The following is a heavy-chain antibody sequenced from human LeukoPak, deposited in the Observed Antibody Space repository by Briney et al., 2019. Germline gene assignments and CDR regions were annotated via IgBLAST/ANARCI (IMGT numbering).Heavy chain of an antibody. Sequence: ASVTVSCKASGYTFTTYTIHWVRHAPAQRLEWMGWINAGNGNTKYSQKFQGRVTITRDTSASTAYMELSSLRSEDTAVYYCAREGSGSYSTSNWFDPWGQGTLVTVSS. CDR2: INAGNGNT. J-gene: IGHJ5*02. D-gene: IGHD1-26*01. V-gene: IGHV1-3*01. CDR1: GYTFTTYT. CDR3: AREGSGSYSTSNWFDP.